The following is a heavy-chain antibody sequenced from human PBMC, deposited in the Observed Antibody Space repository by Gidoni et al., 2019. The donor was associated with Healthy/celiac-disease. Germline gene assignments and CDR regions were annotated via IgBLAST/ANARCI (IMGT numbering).Heavy chain of an antibody. D-gene: IGHD6-13*01. Sequence: QVQLQESGPGLVKPSATLSLPCTVPGGSLSSSYWSWIRQPPGKGLEWIGYIYYSGNTNYNPSLKSRVTIAVETSKNQFSLRLTSVTAADTAVYYCAAVRAAAGTRANDYWGQGTLVTVSS. J-gene: IGHJ4*02. CDR1: GGSLSSSY. V-gene: IGHV4-59*01. CDR3: AAVRAAAGTRANDY. CDR2: IYYSGNT.